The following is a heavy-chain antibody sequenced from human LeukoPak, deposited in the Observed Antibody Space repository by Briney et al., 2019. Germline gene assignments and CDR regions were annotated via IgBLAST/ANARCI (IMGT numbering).Heavy chain of an antibody. D-gene: IGHD3-16*01. CDR2: IYSGGST. CDR1: GFPVSNMY. V-gene: IGHV3-66*01. Sequence: GGSLRLSCAASGFPVSNMYMSWVRQAPGKGLEWVSVIYSGGSTHYADSVKGRFTISRDNSKKTLYIQMNSLRAEDTAVYYCARAWGPYPYFDYWGQGTLVAVSS. J-gene: IGHJ4*02. CDR3: ARAWGPYPYFDY.